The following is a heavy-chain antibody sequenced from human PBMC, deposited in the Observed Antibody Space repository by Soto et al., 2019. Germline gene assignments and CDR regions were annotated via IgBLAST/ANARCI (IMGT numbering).Heavy chain of an antibody. V-gene: IGHV1-18*04. CDR1: GYTFTSYG. CDR3: ARDVVVPATTYYYCGMDV. D-gene: IGHD2-2*01. CDR2: ISAYNGNT. Sequence: ASVKVSCKASGYTFTSYGISWVRQAPGQGLEWMGWISAYNGNTNYAQKLQGRVTMTTDTSTSTAYMELRSLRSDDTAVYYCARDVVVPATTYYYCGMDVWGQGTTVTVSS. J-gene: IGHJ6*02.